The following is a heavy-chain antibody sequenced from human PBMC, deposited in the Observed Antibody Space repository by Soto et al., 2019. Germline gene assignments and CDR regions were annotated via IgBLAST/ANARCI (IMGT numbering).Heavy chain of an antibody. CDR3: ARDFDLTPYYYGSGPSGMDV. V-gene: IGHV3-33*01. J-gene: IGHJ6*02. CDR2: IWYDGSNK. D-gene: IGHD3-10*01. CDR1: GFTFSSYG. Sequence: PGGSLRLSCAASGFTFSSYGMHWVRQAPGKGLEWVAVIWYDGSNKYYADSVKGRFTISRDNSKNTLYLQMNSLRAEDTAVYYCARDFDLTPYYYGSGPSGMDVWGQGTTVTVSS.